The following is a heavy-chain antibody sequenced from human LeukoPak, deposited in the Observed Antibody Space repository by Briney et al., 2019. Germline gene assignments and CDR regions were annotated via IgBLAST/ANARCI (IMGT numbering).Heavy chain of an antibody. V-gene: IGHV3-7*01. J-gene: IGHJ4*02. CDR3: AYTNNLKY. CDR1: GLTLSGQW. D-gene: IGHD3-16*01. Sequence: GGSLRLSCAASGLTLSGQWMNWVRQAPGQGLEWVANIKHDGSEKYYVDSVKGRFTISRDDAKNSLSLQMNSVRAEDTAAYYCAYTNNLKYWGQGTLVTVSS. CDR2: IKHDGSEK.